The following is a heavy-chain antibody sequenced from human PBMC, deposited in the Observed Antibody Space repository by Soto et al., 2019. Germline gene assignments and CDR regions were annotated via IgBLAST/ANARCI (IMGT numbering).Heavy chain of an antibody. Sequence: QVQLVQSGAEVKKPGSSVKVSCKASGGTFSSYAISWVRQAPGQGLAWMGGIIPIFGTANYAQKFQGRVTITADESTSTAYMELRSLRSADTAVYYCARVRLHYDVWRGWFDPWGQGTLVTVSS. CDR2: IIPIFGTA. CDR1: GGTFSSYA. V-gene: IGHV1-69*12. J-gene: IGHJ5*02. CDR3: ARVRLHYDVWRGWFDP. D-gene: IGHD3-3*01.